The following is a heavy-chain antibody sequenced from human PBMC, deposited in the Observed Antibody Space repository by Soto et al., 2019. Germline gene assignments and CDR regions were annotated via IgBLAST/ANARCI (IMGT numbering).Heavy chain of an antibody. CDR2: ISAYNGNT. V-gene: IGHV1-18*01. D-gene: IGHD1-26*01. CDR1: GYTFTSYG. J-gene: IGHJ6*02. Sequence: QVQLVQSGAEVKKPGASVKVSCKASGYTFTSYGISWVRQAPGQGLEGMGWISAYNGNTNNAQKLQGRVTMTTDTSTSTAYMELRSLRSDDTAVYYCARSGSSTSYYYYGMDVWGQGTTVTVSS. CDR3: ARSGSSTSYYYYGMDV.